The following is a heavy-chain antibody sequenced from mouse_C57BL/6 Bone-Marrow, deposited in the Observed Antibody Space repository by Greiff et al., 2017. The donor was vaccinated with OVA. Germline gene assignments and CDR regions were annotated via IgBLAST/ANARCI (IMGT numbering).Heavy chain of an antibody. CDR1: GFTFSSYA. J-gene: IGHJ2*01. CDR2: ISDGGSYT. D-gene: IGHD3-3*01. V-gene: IGHV5-4*01. CDR3: ARGRDDFDY. Sequence: EVQLVESGGGLVKPGGSLKLSCAASGFTFSSYAMSWVRQTPEKRLEWVATISDGGSYTYYPDNVKGRFTISRDNAKNNLYLQMSHLKSEDTAMYYCARGRDDFDYWGKGTTLTVSS.